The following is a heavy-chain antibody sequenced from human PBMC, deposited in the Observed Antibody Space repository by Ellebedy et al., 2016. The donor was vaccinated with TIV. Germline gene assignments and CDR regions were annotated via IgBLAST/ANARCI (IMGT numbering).Heavy chain of an antibody. CDR3: ARVVHEDAELGVRGVIITGFDY. Sequence: GESLKISXAASGFTFSNAWMSWVRQAPGKGLEWVSSISSSSSYIYYADSVKGRFTISRDNAKNSLYLQMNSLRAEDTAVYYCARVVHEDAELGVRGVIITGFDYWGQGTLVTVSS. D-gene: IGHD3-10*01. CDR1: GFTFSNAW. V-gene: IGHV3-21*01. CDR2: ISSSSSYI. J-gene: IGHJ4*02.